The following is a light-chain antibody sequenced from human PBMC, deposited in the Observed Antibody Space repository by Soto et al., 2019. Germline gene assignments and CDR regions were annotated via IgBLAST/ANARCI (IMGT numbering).Light chain of an antibody. CDR1: QSVSNY. V-gene: IGKV3-11*01. J-gene: IGKJ5*01. CDR2: DAS. Sequence: EIVLTQSPVTLSLSPGERATLSCRASQSVSNYLAWYQQKPGQAPRLLIYDASNRATGIPARFSGSGSGTDFTLTISSLEPEDFAVYYCQQHSNWPPFTFGQGTRLEIK. CDR3: QQHSNWPPFT.